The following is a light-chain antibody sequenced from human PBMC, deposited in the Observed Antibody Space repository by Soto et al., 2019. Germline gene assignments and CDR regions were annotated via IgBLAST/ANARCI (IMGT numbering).Light chain of an antibody. CDR3: NSYTSTFTWV. CDR1: SIDVGGHNF. V-gene: IGLV2-14*01. CDR2: EVT. J-gene: IGLJ3*02. Sequence: QSALTQPASVSGSPGQSITISCTGTSIDVGGHNFVSWYQHHPGKAPKLMIYEVTHRPSGISDRFSGSKSGNTASLTISGLQAEDEADYYCNSYTSTFTWVFGGGTKLTVL.